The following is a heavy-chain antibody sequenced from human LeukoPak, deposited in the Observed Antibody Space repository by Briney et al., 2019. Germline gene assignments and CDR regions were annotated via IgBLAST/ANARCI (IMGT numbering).Heavy chain of an antibody. D-gene: IGHD2-21*01. CDR2: IYHSGST. V-gene: IGHV4-38-2*02. J-gene: IGHJ6*03. CDR3: ARVDWLANYYYYMDV. Sequence: PSETLSLTCTVSGYSISTGYYWGWIRQPPGKGLEWVGSIYHSGSTYSNPSLKSRVTISVDTSKNQFSLNLSSVTAADTAVYYCARVDWLANYYYYMDVWGKGTTVTVSS. CDR1: GYSISTGYY.